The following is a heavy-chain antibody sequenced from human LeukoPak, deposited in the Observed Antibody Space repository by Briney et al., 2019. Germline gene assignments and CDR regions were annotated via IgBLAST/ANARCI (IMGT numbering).Heavy chain of an antibody. CDR1: GGSISSSSYY. CDR3: ARVGLDWGSIDY. Sequence: NPSETLSLTCTVSGGSISSSSYYWGWIRQPPGKGLEWIGSIYYSGSTYYNPSLKSRVTISLDTSKNQFSLKLSSVTAADTAVYYCARVGLDWGSIDYWGQGTLVTVSS. D-gene: IGHD3/OR15-3a*01. CDR2: IYYSGST. J-gene: IGHJ4*02. V-gene: IGHV4-39*07.